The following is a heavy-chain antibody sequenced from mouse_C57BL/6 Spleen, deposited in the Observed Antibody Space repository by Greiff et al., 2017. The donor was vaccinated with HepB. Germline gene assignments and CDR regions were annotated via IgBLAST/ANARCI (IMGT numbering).Heavy chain of an antibody. V-gene: IGHV5-4*01. CDR2: ISDGGSYT. J-gene: IGHJ2*01. CDR1: GFTFSSYA. CDR3: ARNYYGSSYVGYYCDY. D-gene: IGHD1-1*01. Sequence: EVQLVESGGGLVKPGGSLKLSCAASGFTFSSYAMSWVRQTPEKRLEWVATISDGGSYTYYPDNVKGRSTISRDNAKNNLYLQMSHLKSEDTAMYYCARNYYGSSYVGYYCDYWGQGTTLTVSS.